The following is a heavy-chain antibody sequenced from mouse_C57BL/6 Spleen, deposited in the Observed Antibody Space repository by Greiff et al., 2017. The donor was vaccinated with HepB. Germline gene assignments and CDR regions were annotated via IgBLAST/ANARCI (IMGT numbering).Heavy chain of an antibody. D-gene: IGHD1-1*01. Sequence: VQLQQSGPELVKPGASVKISFKASGYSFTSYYIHWVKQRPGQGLEWIGWIYPGSGNTKYNEKFKGKATLTADTSSSTAYMQLSSLTSEDSAVYYCARDYYGSSPLFAYWGQGTLVTVSA. CDR2: IYPGSGNT. J-gene: IGHJ3*01. CDR3: ARDYYGSSPLFAY. CDR1: GYSFTSYY. V-gene: IGHV1-66*01.